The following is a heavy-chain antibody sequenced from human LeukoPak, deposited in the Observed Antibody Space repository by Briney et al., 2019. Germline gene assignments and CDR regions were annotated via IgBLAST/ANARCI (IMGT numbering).Heavy chain of an antibody. J-gene: IGHJ4*02. CDR3: ARERYCSGGSCYFFDY. CDR1: GRSISSGDYY. D-gene: IGHD2-15*01. CDR2: IYYSGST. Sequence: SETLSLTCTVSGRSISSGDYYWSWIRQPPGKGLEWIGYIYYSGSTYYNPSLKSRVTISVDTSKNQFSLKLSSVTAADTAVYYCARERYCSGGSCYFFDYWGQGTLVTVSS. V-gene: IGHV4-30-4*01.